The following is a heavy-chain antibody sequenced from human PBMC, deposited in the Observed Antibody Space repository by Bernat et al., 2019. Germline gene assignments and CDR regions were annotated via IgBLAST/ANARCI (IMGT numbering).Heavy chain of an antibody. J-gene: IGHJ4*02. V-gene: IGHV4-39*01. Sequence: QLQLQESGPGLVKPSETLSLSCTVSGDSISSSGYYGGWIRQPPGKGLEWIGSIYYSGSTYYNPSLKSRVTISVDTSKNQFSLKLSSVTAADTAVYYCARQKGYYDSSGYSGRYYFDYWGQGTLVTVSS. D-gene: IGHD3-22*01. CDR3: ARQKGYYDSSGYSGRYYFDY. CDR1: GDSISSSGYY. CDR2: IYYSGST.